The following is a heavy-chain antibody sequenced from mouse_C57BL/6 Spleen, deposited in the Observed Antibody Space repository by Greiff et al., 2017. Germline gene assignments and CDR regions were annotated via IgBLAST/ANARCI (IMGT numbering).Heavy chain of an antibody. J-gene: IGHJ2*01. CDR2: ISYDGSN. CDR1: GYSITSGYY. CDR3: ARHGYYVD. V-gene: IGHV3-6*01. D-gene: IGHD2-3*01. Sequence: EVKLVESGPGLVKPSQSLSLTCSVTGYSITSGYYWNWIRQFPGNKLEWMGYISYDGSNNYNPSLKNRISITRDTSKNQFFLKLNSVTTEDTATYYCARHGYYVDWGQGTTLTVSS.